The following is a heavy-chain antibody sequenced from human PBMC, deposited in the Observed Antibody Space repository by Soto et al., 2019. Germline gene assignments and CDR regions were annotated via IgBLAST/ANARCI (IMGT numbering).Heavy chain of an antibody. D-gene: IGHD1-26*01. CDR1: GASITSGGYS. V-gene: IGHV4-30-2*01. CDR3: ARESGAGATNWFDP. CDR2: INYDGSS. Sequence: QLKLPEYGSGLVKPSQTLSLTCAVSGASITSGGYSWRWIRQPPGKGLEWIGDINYDGSSYYNLSLKRRVAIFLNRSKTPFSLKLSSVTAADTAIYYYARESGAGATNWFDPGAQGILFTVSS. J-gene: IGHJ5*02.